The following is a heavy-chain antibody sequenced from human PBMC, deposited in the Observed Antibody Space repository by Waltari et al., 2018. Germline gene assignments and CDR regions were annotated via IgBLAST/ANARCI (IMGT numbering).Heavy chain of an antibody. Sequence: QLQLQESGPGLVKPSETLSLTCTVSGGSIRSSSYYWGWIRQPPGKGLEWIGSIYYSGSTYYNPSLKSRVTISVDTSKNQFSLKLSSVTAADTAVYYCARHYYYDSSGYYPDLWGRGTLVTVSS. CDR2: IYYSGST. J-gene: IGHJ2*01. CDR1: GGSIRSSSYY. D-gene: IGHD3-22*01. CDR3: ARHYYYDSSGYYPDL. V-gene: IGHV4-39*01.